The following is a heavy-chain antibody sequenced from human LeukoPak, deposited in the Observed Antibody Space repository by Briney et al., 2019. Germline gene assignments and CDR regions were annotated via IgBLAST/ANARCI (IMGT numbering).Heavy chain of an antibody. V-gene: IGHV3-30*18. Sequence: TLSLTCAVSGGSIGSNNWWTWVRQPPGKGLEWVTAISYDGSNKYYADSVKGRFTISRDNSKNTLYVQMNSLRAEDTAVYYCAKEGYSRGYYSYYYMDVWGKGTTVTASS. CDR3: AKEGYSRGYYSYYYMDV. CDR1: GGSIGSNN. D-gene: IGHD6-13*01. J-gene: IGHJ6*03. CDR2: ISYDGSNK.